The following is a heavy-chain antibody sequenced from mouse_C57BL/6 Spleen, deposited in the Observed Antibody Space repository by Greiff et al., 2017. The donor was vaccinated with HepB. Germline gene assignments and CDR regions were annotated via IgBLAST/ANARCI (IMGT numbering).Heavy chain of an antibody. CDR2: INPNNGGT. J-gene: IGHJ2*01. V-gene: IGHV1-18*01. CDR1: GYSFTGYY. Sequence: VQLQQSGPELVKPGASVKISCKASGYSFTGYYMNWVKQSPEKSLEWIGDINPNNGGTIYNQKFKGKATLTVDKSSSTAYMELRSLTSEDTAVYYCARLDHYGSIYYFDYWGQGTTLTVSS. CDR3: ARLDHYGSIYYFDY. D-gene: IGHD1-1*01.